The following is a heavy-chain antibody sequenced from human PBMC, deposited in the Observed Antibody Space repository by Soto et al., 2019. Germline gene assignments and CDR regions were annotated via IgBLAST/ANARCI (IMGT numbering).Heavy chain of an antibody. CDR2: IYYSGST. J-gene: IGHJ3*02. V-gene: IGHV4-59*01. Sequence: PSETLSLTCTVSGGSISSYYWSWIRQPPGKGLEWIGYIYYSGSTNYNPSLKSRVTISVDTSKNQFSLKLSSVTAADTAVYYCAGPYYYDSSGYYPDAFDIWGQGTMVTVSS. CDR3: AGPYYYDSSGYYPDAFDI. CDR1: GGSISSYY. D-gene: IGHD3-22*01.